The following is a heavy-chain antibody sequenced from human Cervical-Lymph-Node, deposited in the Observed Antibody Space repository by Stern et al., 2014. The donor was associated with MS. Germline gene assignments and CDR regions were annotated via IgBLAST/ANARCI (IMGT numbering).Heavy chain of an antibody. CDR3: AREGSYYDY. CDR1: GGSVSSGSYY. Sequence: QVQLVESGPGLVKPSETLSLTCTVSGGSVSSGSYYWSWIRQPPGKGLEWIGYIYYSGSTNYNPSLKSRVTISVDTSKNQFSLKLSSVTAADTAVYYCAREGSYYDYWGQGTLVTVSS. D-gene: IGHD3-10*01. V-gene: IGHV4-61*01. CDR2: IYYSGST. J-gene: IGHJ4*02.